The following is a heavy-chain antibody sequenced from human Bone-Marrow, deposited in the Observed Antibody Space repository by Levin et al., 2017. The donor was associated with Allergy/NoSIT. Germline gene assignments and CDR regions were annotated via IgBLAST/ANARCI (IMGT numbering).Heavy chain of an antibody. J-gene: IGHJ4*02. CDR2: ISYDGSQK. CDR1: GFTFSNYG. V-gene: IGHV3-30*18. Sequence: GGSLRLSCAASGFTFSNYGMHWVRQAPGKGLEWVSLISYDGSQKYYADSVKGRITISRDNSNNTLYLQMNSLRPEDTAVYFCAKDVGVRYFFNYWGQGTLVTVSS. D-gene: IGHD6-6*01. CDR3: AKDVGVRYFFNY.